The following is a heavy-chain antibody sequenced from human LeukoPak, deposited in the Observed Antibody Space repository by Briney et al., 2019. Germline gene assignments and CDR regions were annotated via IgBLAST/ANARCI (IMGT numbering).Heavy chain of an antibody. D-gene: IGHD5-24*01. Sequence: PGGSLRLSCAASGFTFSSYGMHWVRQAPGKGLEWVAFIRYDGSNKYYADSVKGRFTISRDNSKNTLYLQMNSLRAEGTAVYYCAKGGDGYNSLYYYYYYMDVWGKGTTVTVSS. CDR2: IRYDGSNK. CDR3: AKGGDGYNSLYYYYYYMDV. CDR1: GFTFSSYG. V-gene: IGHV3-30*02. J-gene: IGHJ6*03.